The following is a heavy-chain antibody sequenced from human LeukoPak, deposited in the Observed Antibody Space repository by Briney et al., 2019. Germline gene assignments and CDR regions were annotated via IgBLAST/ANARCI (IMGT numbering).Heavy chain of an antibody. D-gene: IGHD3-22*01. CDR2: IYYSGTT. V-gene: IGHV4-59*01. CDR1: GGSISSYY. Sequence: PSETLSLTCIVSGGSISSYYWSWIRQPPGKGLEWIGYIYYSGTTNYNPSLKSRVTLSVDTSKNQFSLKLTSVTAADTAVYYCARDSSGYYHWFDPWGQGTLVTVSS. CDR3: ARDSSGYYHWFDP. J-gene: IGHJ5*02.